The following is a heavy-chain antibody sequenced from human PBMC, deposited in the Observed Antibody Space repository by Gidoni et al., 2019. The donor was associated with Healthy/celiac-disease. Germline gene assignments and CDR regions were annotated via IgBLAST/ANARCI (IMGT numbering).Heavy chain of an antibody. J-gene: IGHJ6*02. V-gene: IGHV1-2*04. Sequence: QVQLVQSGAEVKKPGASVKVSCTASGYTFTGYYMHWVRQAPGQGLEWMGWINPNSGGTNYAQKFQGWVTMTRDTSISTAYMELSRLRSDDTAVYYCARDGIAVAGTAGGYGMDVWGQGTTVTVSS. CDR3: ARDGIAVAGTAGGYGMDV. CDR1: GYTFTGYY. D-gene: IGHD6-19*01. CDR2: INPNSGGT.